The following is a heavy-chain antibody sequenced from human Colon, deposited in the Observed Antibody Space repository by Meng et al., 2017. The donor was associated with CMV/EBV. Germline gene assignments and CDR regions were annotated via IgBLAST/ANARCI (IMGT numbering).Heavy chain of an antibody. V-gene: IGHV5-51*01. Sequence: LQISCQGSEDSFRPWIARVRQTPGKGLEWMGIIYPADSETRYSPSFQGHVTISADKSIKAAYLQWSSLKASDTAIYYCTTGGLADFDFWGQGTLVTVSS. CDR2: IYPADSET. CDR1: EDSFRPW. J-gene: IGHJ4*02. CDR3: TTGGLADFDF. D-gene: IGHD3-16*01.